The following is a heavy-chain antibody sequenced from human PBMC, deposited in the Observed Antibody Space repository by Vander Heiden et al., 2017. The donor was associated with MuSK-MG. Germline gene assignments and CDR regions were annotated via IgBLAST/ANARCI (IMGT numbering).Heavy chain of an antibody. CDR2: TYYRSKWYL. J-gene: IGHJ3*02. Sequence: QVQLQQLGPGLVQPSQTLSLTCVISGDSVSSHSGAWNWIRQSPSRGLEWLGRTYYRSKWYLDYAVSVKSRITIIPDTSKNQFSLQLNSVNPEDTAVYYCARKASQQTGSGAFDIWGQGTMVTVSS. V-gene: IGHV6-1*01. CDR3: ARKASQQTGSGAFDI. CDR1: GDSVSSHSGA.